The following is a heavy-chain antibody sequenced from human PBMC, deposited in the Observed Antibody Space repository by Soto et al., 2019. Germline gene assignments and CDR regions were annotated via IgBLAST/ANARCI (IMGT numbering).Heavy chain of an antibody. V-gene: IGHV3-30*18. CDR1: GFTFSSYG. CDR2: ISYDGSNK. Sequence: QVQLVESGGGVVQPGRSLRLSCAASGFTFSSYGMHWVRQAPGKGLEWVAVISYDGSNKYYADSVKGRFTISRDNSKNTLYLQMNSLRAEDTAVYYCANDLRRGYSYGYVDYWGQGTLVTVSS. J-gene: IGHJ4*02. CDR3: ANDLRRGYSYGYVDY. D-gene: IGHD5-18*01.